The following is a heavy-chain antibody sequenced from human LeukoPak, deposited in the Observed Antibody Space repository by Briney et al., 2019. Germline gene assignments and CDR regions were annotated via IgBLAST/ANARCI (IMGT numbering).Heavy chain of an antibody. V-gene: IGHV4-59*13. CDR3: VRGERCGGDCSSRQQ. D-gene: IGHD2-21*02. Sequence: SETLSLTCTVSGGPLTISYWCWVRQPPGRGLEWVGYIYYTGVTNYHPSLAGRVSMSLDMSKNLISLNLDSVTAADTAVYYCVRGERCGGDCSSRQQWGQGTLVTVSS. J-gene: IGHJ1*01. CDR1: GGPLTISY. CDR2: IYYTGVT.